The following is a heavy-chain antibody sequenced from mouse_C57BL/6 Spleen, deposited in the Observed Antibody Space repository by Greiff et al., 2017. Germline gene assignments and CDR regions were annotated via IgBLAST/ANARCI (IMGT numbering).Heavy chain of an antibody. V-gene: IGHV1-81*01. D-gene: IGHD2-5*01. CDR2: IYPRSGNT. J-gene: IGHJ2*01. CDR3: ARETYYSNSVAGTDDY. CDR1: GYTFTSYG. Sequence: QVQLKESGAELARPGASVKLSCKASGYTFTSYGISWVKQRTGQGLEWIGEIYPRSGNTYYNEKFKGKATLTADKSSSTAYMELRSLTSEDSAVDFCARETYYSNSVAGTDDYWGQGTTLTVSS.